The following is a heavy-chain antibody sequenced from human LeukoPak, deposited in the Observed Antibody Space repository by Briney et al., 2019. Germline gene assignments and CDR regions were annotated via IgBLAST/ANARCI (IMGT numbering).Heavy chain of an antibody. CDR3: ARHGSDYDPYYFDY. CDR2: IYYSGST. D-gene: IGHD5-12*01. CDR1: GGSISSSSYY. V-gene: IGHV4-39*01. J-gene: IGHJ4*02. Sequence: SETLSLTCTVSGGSISSSSYYWGWTRQPPGKGLEWIGSIYYSGSTYYNPSLKSRVTISVDTSKNQFSLKLSSVTAADTAVYYCARHGSDYDPYYFDYWGQGTLVTVSS.